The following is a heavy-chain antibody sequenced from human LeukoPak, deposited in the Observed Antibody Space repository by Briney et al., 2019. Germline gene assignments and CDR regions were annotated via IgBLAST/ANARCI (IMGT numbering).Heavy chain of an antibody. CDR2: MYHSGST. V-gene: IGHV4-38-2*02. Sequence: LETLSLTCTVSGGSISSYYWGWIRQPPGKGLEWIGSMYHSGSTYYNPSLKSRVTVSLDTSKNQFSLKLISVTAADTAVYYCARAPANYYMDVWGKGTTVTVSS. D-gene: IGHD2-2*01. CDR3: ARAPANYYMDV. CDR1: GGSISSYY. J-gene: IGHJ6*03.